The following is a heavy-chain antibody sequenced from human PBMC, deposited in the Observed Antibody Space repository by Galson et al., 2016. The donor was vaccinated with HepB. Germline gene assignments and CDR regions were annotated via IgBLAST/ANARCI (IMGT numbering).Heavy chain of an antibody. D-gene: IGHD3-16*01. V-gene: IGHV3-23*01. CDR3: AKRGVWDVHYFDY. CDR1: GFTFSNYW. J-gene: IGHJ4*02. Sequence: SLRLSCAASGFTFSNYWMHWVRQAPGKGLEWVSLIGGTSGRTYYADSVKGRFTISRDNSKNTLYLQMNSLRAEDTAVYYCAKRGVWDVHYFDYWGQGTLVTVSS. CDR2: IGGTSGRT.